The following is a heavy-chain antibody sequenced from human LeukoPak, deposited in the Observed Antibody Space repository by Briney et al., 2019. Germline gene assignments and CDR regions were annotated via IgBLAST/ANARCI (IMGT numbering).Heavy chain of an antibody. D-gene: IGHD6-19*01. V-gene: IGHV4-34*01. CDR3: ARTRAVAGRGHFDC. Sequence: SETLSLTCAVYGGSFSGYYWSWIRQPPGKGLEWIGEINHSGSTNYNPSLKSRVTISVDTSKNQFSLKLSSVTAADTAVYYCARTRAVAGRGHFDCWGQGTLVTVSP. CDR2: INHSGST. J-gene: IGHJ4*02. CDR1: GGSFSGYY.